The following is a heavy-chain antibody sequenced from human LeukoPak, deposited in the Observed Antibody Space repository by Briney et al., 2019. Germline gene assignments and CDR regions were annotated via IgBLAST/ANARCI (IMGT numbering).Heavy chain of an antibody. CDR1: GYTFTSYA. CDR3: ARGYGSGSFSFDAFDI. Sequence: ASVKVSCKASGYTFTSYAMNWVRQAPGQGLEWMGWINPNSGGTNYAQKFQGRVTMTRDTSISTAYMELSRLRSDDTAVYYCARGYGSGSFSFDAFDIWGQGTMVTVSS. CDR2: INPNSGGT. D-gene: IGHD3-10*01. V-gene: IGHV1-2*02. J-gene: IGHJ3*02.